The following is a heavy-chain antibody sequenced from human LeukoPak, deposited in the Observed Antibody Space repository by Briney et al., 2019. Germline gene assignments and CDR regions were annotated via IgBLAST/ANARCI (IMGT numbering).Heavy chain of an antibody. Sequence: PGGSLRLSCAASGFTFNTYWMSWVRQVPGKGLEWVANIKQDGSEKYYVDSVKGRFTISRDNAKNSLYLQMNSLRAEDTAVYYCARYNWDPPIDYWGQGTLVTVSS. V-gene: IGHV3-7*05. CDR3: ARYNWDPPIDY. CDR1: GFTFNTYW. J-gene: IGHJ4*02. CDR2: IKQDGSEK. D-gene: IGHD1-20*01.